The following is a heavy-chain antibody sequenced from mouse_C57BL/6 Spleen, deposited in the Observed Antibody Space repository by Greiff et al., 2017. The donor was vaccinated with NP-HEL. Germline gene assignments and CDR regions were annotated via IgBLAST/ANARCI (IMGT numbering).Heavy chain of an antibody. J-gene: IGHJ2*01. CDR2: ISNGGGST. V-gene: IGHV5-12*01. CDR3: ARHSSSLDY. Sequence: EVKLVESGGGLVQPGGSLKLSCAASGFTFSDYYMYWVRQTPEKRLEWVAHISNGGGSTYYPDTVKGRCTISRDNAQNTLYLQMSRLKSEDTAMYYCARHSSSLDYWGQGTTLTVSS. CDR1: GFTFSDYY. D-gene: IGHD1-1*01.